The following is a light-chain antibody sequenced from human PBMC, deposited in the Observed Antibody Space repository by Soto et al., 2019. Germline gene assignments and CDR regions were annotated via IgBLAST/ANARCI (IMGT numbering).Light chain of an antibody. CDR2: KAS. J-gene: IGKJ4*01. V-gene: IGKV1-5*03. CDR3: QQFNSFPLT. Sequence: DIQMTQSPSTLSASVGDRVTITCRASQSISSWLAWYQQKPGKAPKLLIYKASGLESGVLSRFSGSGSATEFTLTISSLQPDDFATYYCQQFNSFPLTFGGGTKVEIK. CDR1: QSISSW.